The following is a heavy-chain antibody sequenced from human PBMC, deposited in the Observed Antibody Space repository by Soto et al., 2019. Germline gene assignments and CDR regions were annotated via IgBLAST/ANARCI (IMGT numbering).Heavy chain of an antibody. CDR1: GGSFSGYY. Sequence: SETLSLTCAVYGGSFSGYYWSWICQPPGKGLEWIGEINHSGNTNYNPSLKSRVTISVDTSKNQFSLKLSSVTAADTAVYYCARGGYSYGLDYWGQGTLVTVSS. V-gene: IGHV4-34*01. CDR3: ARGGYSYGLDY. D-gene: IGHD5-18*01. J-gene: IGHJ4*02. CDR2: INHSGNT.